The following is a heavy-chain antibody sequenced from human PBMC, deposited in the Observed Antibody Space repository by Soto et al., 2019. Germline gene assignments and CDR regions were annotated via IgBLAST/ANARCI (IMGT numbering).Heavy chain of an antibody. CDR3: ARGRYCLTGRCFPNWFDS. CDR1: GDSISTVDYF. J-gene: IGHJ5*01. V-gene: IGHV4-30-4*01. D-gene: IGHD2-15*01. Sequence: PSETLSLTCSVSGDSISTVDYFWAWVRQPPGQALEYIGYIYKSATTYYNPSFESRVAISLDTSKSQFSLNVTSLTAADTAVYFCARGRYCLTGRCFPNWFDSWGQGTRVTVSS. CDR2: IYKSATT.